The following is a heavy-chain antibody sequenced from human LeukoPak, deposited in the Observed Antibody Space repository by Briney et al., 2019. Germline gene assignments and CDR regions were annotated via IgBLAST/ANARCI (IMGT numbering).Heavy chain of an antibody. J-gene: IGHJ4*02. V-gene: IGHV3-21*01. CDR3: ARAGKMTAVTSSDY. Sequence: PGVSLTLSCAASGFTFSSLHMIGLPRAPGKGLEWVSSISSSGSYIYYADSVKGRFTISRDNAKNSLYLQMNSLRAEDTAVYYCARAGKMTAVTSSDYWGQGTMVTVSS. D-gene: IGHD4-17*01. CDR1: GFTFSSLH. CDR2: ISSSGSYI.